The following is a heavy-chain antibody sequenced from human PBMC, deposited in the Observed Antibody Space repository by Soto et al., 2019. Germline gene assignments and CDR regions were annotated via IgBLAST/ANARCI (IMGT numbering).Heavy chain of an antibody. CDR2: IYYSGST. D-gene: IGHD6-13*01. J-gene: IGHJ5*02. V-gene: IGHV4-39*02. CDR3: ARDAVAAAGTGWFDP. Sequence: SETLSLTCTVSGGSISSSSYYWGWIRQPPGKGLEWIGSIYYSGSTYYNPSLKSRVTISVDTSKNQFSLKLSSVTAADTAVYYCARDAVAAAGTGWFDPWGQGTLVTVSS. CDR1: GGSISSSSYY.